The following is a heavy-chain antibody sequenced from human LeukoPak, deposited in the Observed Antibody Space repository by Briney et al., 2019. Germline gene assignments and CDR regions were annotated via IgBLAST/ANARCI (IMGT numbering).Heavy chain of an antibody. V-gene: IGHV3-23*01. CDR3: TTSIDY. CDR2: ISGSGSST. CDR1: GFTFSSYA. Sequence: QPGGSLRLSCAASGFTFSSYAMSWVRQAPGKGLEWVSVISGSGSSTYYADSVKGRFTISRDNSKNTVYLQMNSLRAGDTAAYYCTTSIDYWGQGTLVTVSS. J-gene: IGHJ4*02.